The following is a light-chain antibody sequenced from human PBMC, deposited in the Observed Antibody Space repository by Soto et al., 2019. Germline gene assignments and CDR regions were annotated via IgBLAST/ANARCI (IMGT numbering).Light chain of an antibody. J-gene: IGKJ5*01. V-gene: IGKV1-12*01. Sequence: IQLTQSPSSVSSSVGDRVTLTCRASQGITRWLAWYQQTPGKAPKLLSYAASSLQSGVPSRLRGSESGTDFTLTISSLKPEDFETYYCQQANTFPVTFGQGTRLEIK. CDR3: QQANTFPVT. CDR1: QGITRW. CDR2: AAS.